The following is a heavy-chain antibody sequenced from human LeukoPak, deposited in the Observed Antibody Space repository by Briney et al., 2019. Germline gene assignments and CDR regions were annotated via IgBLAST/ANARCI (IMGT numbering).Heavy chain of an antibody. CDR2: IYYSGST. V-gene: IGHV4-59*08. D-gene: IGHD3-3*01. J-gene: IGHJ4*02. CDR3: ARSTIFGLRFDY. Sequence: QPSETLSLTCTVSGGSISSYYWSWIRQPPGKGLEWIGYIYYSGSTNYNPSLKSRVTISVDTSKNQFSLKLSSVTAADTAVYYCARSTIFGLRFDYWGQGTLVTVSS. CDR1: GGSISSYY.